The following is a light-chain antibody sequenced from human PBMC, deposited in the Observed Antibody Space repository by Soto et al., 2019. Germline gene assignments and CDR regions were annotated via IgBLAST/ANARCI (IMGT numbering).Light chain of an antibody. Sequence: DIQVTQSPSSLSASVGHRVTITCRTSQTINTYLNWYQQQPGKAPKLLIFAASTLHSGVPSRFSGSGSGTDFTLTITSLQPEDFATYYCQQGSSAPFTFGPGTQLEV. V-gene: IGKV1-39*01. CDR1: QTINTY. CDR3: QQGSSAPFT. CDR2: AAS. J-gene: IGKJ2*01.